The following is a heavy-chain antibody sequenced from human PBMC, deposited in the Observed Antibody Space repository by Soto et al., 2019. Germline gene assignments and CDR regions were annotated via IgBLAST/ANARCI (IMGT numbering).Heavy chain of an antibody. V-gene: IGHV3-11*01. J-gene: IGHJ3*02. D-gene: IGHD3-22*01. CDR2: ISSSGSTT. CDR1: GFTFSDHY. CDR3: ARRKFYYDAGSWAFDI. Sequence: QVQLVESGGGLVKPGGSLRLSCAASGFTFSDHYMSWIRQAPGKGLEWVSYISSSGSTTFYADSVKGRRFTISRDNAKNSLNLQMNSLRAEDTAVYYCARRKFYYDAGSWAFDIWGQGTTVTVSS.